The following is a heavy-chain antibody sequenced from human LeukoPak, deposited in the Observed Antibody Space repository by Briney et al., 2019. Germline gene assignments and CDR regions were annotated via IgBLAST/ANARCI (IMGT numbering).Heavy chain of an antibody. CDR3: ARKGAVAGTLDY. V-gene: IGHV3-48*01. CDR1: GFTFSSYS. D-gene: IGHD6-19*01. Sequence: GGSLRLSCAASGFTFSSYSMNWVRQAPGKGLEWVSYISFSSSSIYYADSVKGRFTISRDKAKNSLYMQINSLRAEDTAVYYCARKGAVAGTLDYWGQGTLVIVSS. J-gene: IGHJ4*02. CDR2: ISFSSSSI.